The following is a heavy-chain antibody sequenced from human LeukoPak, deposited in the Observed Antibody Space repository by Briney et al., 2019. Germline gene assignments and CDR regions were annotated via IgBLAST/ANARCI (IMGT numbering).Heavy chain of an antibody. CDR2: THPGGSET. D-gene: IGHD5-24*01. CDR3: ARASRDGYNQNFDH. CDR1: RYSFTSYW. V-gene: IGHV5-51*01. J-gene: IGHJ4*02. Sequence: GESLKISCKGSRYSFTSYWITWVRQRPGKGLEWMGITHPGGSETRYDPSFQGQVTISADRSTSTAYLQWSSLRAPDTAMYYCARASRDGYNQNFDHWGQGTLVTVSS.